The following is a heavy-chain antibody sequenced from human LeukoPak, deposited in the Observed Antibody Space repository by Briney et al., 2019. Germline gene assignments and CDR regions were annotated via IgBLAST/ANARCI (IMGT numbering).Heavy chain of an antibody. Sequence: SETLSLTCTVSGGSLSSASYYWGWLREAPGKGLEWIGHIYYSGSTHYNPSLKSRATISAHTSKNQFSLRLPSVTAADTAVFYCARLRRSWYYFDYWGQGTLVTASS. V-gene: IGHV4-39*01. D-gene: IGHD6-13*01. CDR1: GGSLSSASYY. CDR3: ARLRRSWYYFDY. CDR2: IYYSGST. J-gene: IGHJ4*02.